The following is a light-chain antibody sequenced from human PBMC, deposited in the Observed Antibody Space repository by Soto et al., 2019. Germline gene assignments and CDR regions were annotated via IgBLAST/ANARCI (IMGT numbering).Light chain of an antibody. CDR2: WAS. Sequence: DIVMTQSPDSLAVSLVERATINCKSSQRVLYSSNNKNYLAWYQQKPGQPPKLLIYWASTRESGVPDRFSGSGSGTDFTLTISSLQAEDVAVYYCQQYYSTPFTFGHGTKVDIK. V-gene: IGKV4-1*01. J-gene: IGKJ3*01. CDR1: QRVLYSSNNKNY. CDR3: QQYYSTPFT.